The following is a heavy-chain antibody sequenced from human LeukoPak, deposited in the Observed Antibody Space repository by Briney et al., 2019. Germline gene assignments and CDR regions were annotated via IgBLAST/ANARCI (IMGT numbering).Heavy chain of an antibody. Sequence: KSSETLSLTCTVSGGSISTYYWSWIRQPPGKGLEWIGYMYYSGSTNYNPSLKSRVTISIDTSKNQFSLKLTSVTAADTAVYYCARSHCSSTSCRYYYYYYYMDVWGKGTTVTISS. CDR2: MYYSGST. CDR3: ARSHCSSTSCRYYYYYYYMDV. V-gene: IGHV4-59*01. J-gene: IGHJ6*03. D-gene: IGHD2-2*01. CDR1: GGSISTYY.